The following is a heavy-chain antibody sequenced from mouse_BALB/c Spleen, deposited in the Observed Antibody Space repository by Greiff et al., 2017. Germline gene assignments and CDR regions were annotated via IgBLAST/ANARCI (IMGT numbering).Heavy chain of an antibody. J-gene: IGHJ2*01. CDR3: ARKGS. V-gene: IGHV1-81*01. CDR1: GYTFTDYV. CDR2: IYPGSGST. Sequence: VQLQQSGPELVKPGASVKMSCKASGYTFTDYVISWVKQRTGQGLEWIGEIYPGSGSTYYNEKFKGKATLTPDKSSNTAYMQLSSLTSEDSAVYFCARKGSWGQGTTLTVSS.